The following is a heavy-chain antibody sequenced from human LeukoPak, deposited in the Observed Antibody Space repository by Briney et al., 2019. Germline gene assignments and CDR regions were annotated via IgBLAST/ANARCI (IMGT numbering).Heavy chain of an antibody. J-gene: IGHJ4*02. CDR3: ARGLYSSGWYTNY. CDR1: GFTFSSYA. V-gene: IGHV3-23*01. Sequence: GGSLRLSCAASGFTFSSYAMSWVRKTPGKGLEWVSVISGNGGRTYYADSVKGRFTISRDNSKNTLYLQMNSLRAEDTAVYYCARGLYSSGWYTNYWGQGTLVTVSS. CDR2: ISGNGGRT. D-gene: IGHD6-19*01.